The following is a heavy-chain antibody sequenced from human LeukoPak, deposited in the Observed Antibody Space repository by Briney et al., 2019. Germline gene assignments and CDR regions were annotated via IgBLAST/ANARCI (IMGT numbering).Heavy chain of an antibody. V-gene: IGHV4-39*01. J-gene: IGHJ5*02. CDR1: GGSISSGSYS. Sequence: SETLSLTCTVSGGSISSGSYSWVWNRPPPGQGLEWLVTIYYNGNIHYSPSLRSRVTISVDTSKNQFSLKLSSVTAAETAVYYCARHGLITSGWSHWFDPWGQGTLVTVSS. CDR3: ARHGLITSGWSHWFDP. D-gene: IGHD2-2*01. CDR2: IYYNGNI.